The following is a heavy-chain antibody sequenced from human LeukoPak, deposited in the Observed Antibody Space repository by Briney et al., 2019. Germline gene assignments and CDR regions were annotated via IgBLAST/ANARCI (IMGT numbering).Heavy chain of an antibody. J-gene: IGHJ6*02. CDR3: ARSAGDYGGAYYYYGMDV. Sequence: GGSLRLSCAASGFTFSSYAMHWVRQAPGKGLEWVAVISYDGSNKYYADSVKGRFTISRDNSKNTLYLQMNSLRAEDTAVYYCARSAGDYGGAYYYYGMDVWGQGTTVTVSS. CDR2: ISYDGSNK. CDR1: GFTFSSYA. V-gene: IGHV3-30-3*01. D-gene: IGHD4-23*01.